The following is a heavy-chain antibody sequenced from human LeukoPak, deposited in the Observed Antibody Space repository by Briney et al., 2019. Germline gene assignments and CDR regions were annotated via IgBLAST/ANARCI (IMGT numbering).Heavy chain of an antibody. V-gene: IGHV3-30-3*01. CDR1: EFIFSSFS. Sequence: GGSLRLSCAASEFIFSSFSMHWVRQAPGKGLEWVTLISSDGSNKKYADSVKGRFTVSRDNSKNTLYLQMNSLRAEDTAVYYCARDQGGGIAADAPLDYWGQGTLVTVSS. CDR2: ISSDGSNK. D-gene: IGHD6-25*01. CDR3: ARDQGGGIAADAPLDY. J-gene: IGHJ4*02.